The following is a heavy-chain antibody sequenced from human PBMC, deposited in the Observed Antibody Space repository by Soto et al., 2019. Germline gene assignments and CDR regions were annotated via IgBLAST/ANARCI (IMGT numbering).Heavy chain of an antibody. CDR2: MNPNSGNT. CDR1: GYTFTSYD. D-gene: IGHD5-18*01. J-gene: IGHJ6*03. CDR3: ARMGYSYGYYYYYYYMDV. V-gene: IGHV1-8*01. Sequence: ASVKVSCKASGYTFTSYDINWVRQATGQGLEWMGWMNPNSGNTGYAQKFQGRVTMTRNTSISTAYMELSSLRSEDTAVYYCARMGYSYGYYYYYYYMDVWGKGTTVTVSS.